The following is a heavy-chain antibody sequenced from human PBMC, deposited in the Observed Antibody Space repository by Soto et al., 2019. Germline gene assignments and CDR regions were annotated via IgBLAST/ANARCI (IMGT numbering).Heavy chain of an antibody. V-gene: IGHV1-24*01. CDR2: FDPEDGET. Sequence: ASVKVSCKVSGYTLTELSMHWVRQAPGKGLEWMGGFDPEDGETIYAQKFQGRVTMTEDTSTDTAYMELSSLGSEDTAVYYCATDLKVPITPSDYWGQGTLVTVSS. D-gene: IGHD3-10*01. J-gene: IGHJ4*02. CDR3: ATDLKVPITPSDY. CDR1: GYTLTELS.